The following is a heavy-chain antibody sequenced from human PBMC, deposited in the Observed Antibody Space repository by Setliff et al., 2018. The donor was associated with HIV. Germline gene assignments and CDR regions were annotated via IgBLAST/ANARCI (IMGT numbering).Heavy chain of an antibody. J-gene: IGHJ4*02. CDR3: ARDKNGDYYFDY. CDR1: GYTFTSYP. V-gene: IGHV1-46*01. D-gene: IGHD2-21*02. CDR2: INTSGGSA. Sequence: ASVKVSCKASGYTFTSYPMHWVRQAPGQGLEWMGVINTSGGSAGYAEKFRGRVTMTRDTSTSTVYMDLRNLRSEDTAVYYCARDKNGDYYFDYWGQGTLVTVSS.